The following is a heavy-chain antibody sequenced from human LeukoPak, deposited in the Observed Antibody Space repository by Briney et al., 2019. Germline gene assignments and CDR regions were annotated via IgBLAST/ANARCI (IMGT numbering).Heavy chain of an antibody. J-gene: IGHJ4*02. CDR2: ISSNSGSTI. V-gene: IGHV3-11*04. CDR3: ARDNYGDSGY. Sequence: SGGSLRLSCAASGFTFSDYFMSWIRQAPGKGLEWVSYISSNSGSTINYADSVRGRFTISRDNAKNSLFLQMNSLRAEDTAVYYCARDNYGDSGYWGQGTLVTVSS. D-gene: IGHD4-17*01. CDR1: GFTFSDYF.